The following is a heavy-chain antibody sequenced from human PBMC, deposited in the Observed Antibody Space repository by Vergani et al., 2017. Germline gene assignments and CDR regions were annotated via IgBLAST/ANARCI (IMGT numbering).Heavy chain of an antibody. D-gene: IGHD3-16*01. CDR3: AKHFRGWGIDY. J-gene: IGHJ4*02. Sequence: QVQLVESGGGVVQRGGSLRLSCATSGFTLSNYYMQWIRQGPGKGLEFVAFIQFDGSNQYYADSVKGRFTHSRDFSKNTLYLQMNSLRTYDTATYYCAKHFRGWGIDYWGQGTQVIVSS. V-gene: IGHV3-30*02. CDR1: GFTLSNYY. CDR2: IQFDGSNQ.